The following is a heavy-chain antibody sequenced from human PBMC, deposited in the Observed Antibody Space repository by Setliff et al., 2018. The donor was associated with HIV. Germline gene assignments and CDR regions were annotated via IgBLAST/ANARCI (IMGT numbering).Heavy chain of an antibody. CDR3: ARGKDDHNFSPMSLRKAYYYYMDV. V-gene: IGHV4-39*07. CDR1: GGSISSSSYY. Sequence: PSETLSLTCTVSGGSISSSSYYWGWIRQPPGKGLEWIGEINHSGGTEYNPSLQSRVTMSIDTSNNQFSLTLSSVTAADTAVYYCARGKDDHNFSPMSLRKAYYYYMDVWGKGTTVTVSS. D-gene: IGHD2-15*01. CDR2: INHSGGT. J-gene: IGHJ6*03.